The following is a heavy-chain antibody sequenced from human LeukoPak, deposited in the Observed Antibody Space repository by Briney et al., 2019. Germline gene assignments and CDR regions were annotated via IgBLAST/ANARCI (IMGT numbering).Heavy chain of an antibody. CDR3: ARDIHGNEN. V-gene: IGHV1-2*02. D-gene: IGHD1-1*01. Sequence: ASVKVSCKASGYTFIGYYMHWVRQAPGQGLEWMGWINPNSGGTNSAQKFQGRVTMTRVTSISTAYMELSRLRSDDTAVCYCARDIHGNENWGQGTLVTVSS. J-gene: IGHJ4*02. CDR1: GYTFIGYY. CDR2: INPNSGGT.